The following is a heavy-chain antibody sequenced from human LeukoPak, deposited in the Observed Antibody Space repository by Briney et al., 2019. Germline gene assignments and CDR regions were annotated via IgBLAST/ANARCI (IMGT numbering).Heavy chain of an antibody. CDR1: GGSFSGYY. CDR3: ARVISAAGPSRVRRYGMDV. CDR2: INHSGST. D-gene: IGHD6-13*01. J-gene: IGHJ6*02. V-gene: IGHV4-34*01. Sequence: SETLSLTCAVYGGSFSGYYWSWIRQPPGKGLEWIGEINHSGSTNYNPSLKSRVTISVDTSKNQFSLKLSSVTAADTAVYYCARVISAAGPSRVRRYGMDVWGQGTTVTVSS.